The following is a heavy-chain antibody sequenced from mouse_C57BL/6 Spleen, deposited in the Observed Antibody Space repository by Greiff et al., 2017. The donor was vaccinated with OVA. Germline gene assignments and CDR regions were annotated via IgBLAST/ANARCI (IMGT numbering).Heavy chain of an antibody. J-gene: IGHJ2*01. CDR1: GYAFTNYL. CDR2: INPGSGGT. D-gene: IGHD1-1*01. Sequence: ESGAELVRPGTSVKVSCKASGYAFTNYLIEWVKQRPGQGLEWIGVINPGSGGTNYNEKFKGKATLTADKSSSTAYMQLSSLTSEDSAVYFCARVGFITAVAEDYWGQGTTLTVSS. V-gene: IGHV1-54*01. CDR3: ARVGFITAVAEDY.